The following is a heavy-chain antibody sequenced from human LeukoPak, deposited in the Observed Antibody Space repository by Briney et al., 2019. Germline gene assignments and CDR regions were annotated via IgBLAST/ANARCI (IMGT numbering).Heavy chain of an antibody. CDR3: ARDAYCSSTSCYPGYYYYYMDV. CDR1: GGSISSSSYY. J-gene: IGHJ6*03. D-gene: IGHD2-2*01. V-gene: IGHV4-30-2*01. Sequence: TSETLSLTCTVSGGSISSSSYYWSWIRQPPGEGLEWIGYIYHSGSTYYNPSLKSRVAISVDRSKNQFSLKLSSVTAADTAVYYCARDAYCSSTSCYPGYYYYYMDVWGKGTTVTVSS. CDR2: IYHSGST.